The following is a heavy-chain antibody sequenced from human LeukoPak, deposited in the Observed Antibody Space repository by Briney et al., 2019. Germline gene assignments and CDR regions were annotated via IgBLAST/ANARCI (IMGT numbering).Heavy chain of an antibody. J-gene: IGHJ4*02. D-gene: IGHD6-13*01. CDR1: GFSFDDYA. CDR3: AKDSAAAGKGEFDY. V-gene: IGHV3-9*01. Sequence: GGSLRLSCAASGFSFDDYAMHWVRQAPGKGLEWVSGISWNSGSIGYADSVKGRFTISRDNAKNSLYLQMNSLRAEDTALYYCAKDSAAAGKGEFDYWGQGTLVTVSS. CDR2: ISWNSGSI.